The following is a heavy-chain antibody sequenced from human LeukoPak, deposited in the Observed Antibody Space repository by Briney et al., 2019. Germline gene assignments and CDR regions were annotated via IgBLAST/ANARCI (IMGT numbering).Heavy chain of an antibody. D-gene: IGHD3-10*01. CDR1: GYTSTSYD. V-gene: IGHV1-8*01. Sequence: PSVKVSSKASGYTSTSYDINWVRHATGQGHEWMGWINPNSGNTGSAQKFQGRVTMTRNTSISTAYMELSSLRSEDTAVYYCARGSGGSLDVWGKGTTVTVSS. CDR3: ARGSGGSLDV. J-gene: IGHJ6*04. CDR2: INPNSGNT.